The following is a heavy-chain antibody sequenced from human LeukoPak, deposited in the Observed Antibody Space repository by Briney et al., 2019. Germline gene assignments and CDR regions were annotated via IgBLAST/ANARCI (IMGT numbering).Heavy chain of an antibody. CDR3: AGFIGYYNYHMDV. V-gene: IGHV4-38-2*01. J-gene: IGHJ6*03. CDR2: MYHTGSP. CDR1: GYSINSNYY. Sequence: SETLSLTCAVFGYSINSNYYWGWIRQPPGKGLEYIGAMYHTGSPYYNPSLKSRVTMSRDTSKNQFSLKLTSLTAADTAVYYCAGFIGYYNYHMDVWGQGTTVTVSS.